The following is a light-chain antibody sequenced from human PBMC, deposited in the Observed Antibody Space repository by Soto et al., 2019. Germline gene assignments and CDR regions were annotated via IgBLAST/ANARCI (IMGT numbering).Light chain of an antibody. CDR2: DAS. J-gene: IGKJ5*01. Sequence: DIQMTQSPSTLSASVGDRVTITCRASQSISRWLAWYQQKPGKAPKALIYDASTLRSGVPSRFSGGGSGTEFTLSISRLQPDDYTTYYCQRDNTYSTFGQVTLLEIK. CDR3: QRDNTYST. CDR1: QSISRW. V-gene: IGKV1-5*01.